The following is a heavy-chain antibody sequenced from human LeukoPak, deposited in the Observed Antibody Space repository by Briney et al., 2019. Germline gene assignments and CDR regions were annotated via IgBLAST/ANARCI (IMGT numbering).Heavy chain of an antibody. CDR3: ARLTYHPYYFDY. V-gene: IGHV4-39*01. CDR2: IYYSGST. Sequence: PSETLSLTCTVSGGSIHSYYWGWIRQPPGKGLEWIGSIYYSGSTYYNPSLKSRVTISVDTSKNQFSLKLSSVTAADTAVYYCARLTYHPYYFDYWGQGTLVTVSS. D-gene: IGHD2-2*01. CDR1: GGSIHSYY. J-gene: IGHJ4*02.